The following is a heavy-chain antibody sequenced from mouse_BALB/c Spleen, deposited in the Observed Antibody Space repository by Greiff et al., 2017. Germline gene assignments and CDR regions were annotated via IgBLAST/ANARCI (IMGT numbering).Heavy chain of an antibody. D-gene: IGHD4-1*01. CDR2: IYPGSGNT. Sequence: VQLQQSGAELARPGASVKLSCKASGYTFTDYYINWVKQRTGQGLEWIGEIYPGSGNTYYNEKFKGKATLTADKSSSTAYMQLSSLTSEDSAVYFCARWAGTWAMDYWGQGTSVTVSS. CDR3: ARWAGTWAMDY. J-gene: IGHJ4*01. V-gene: IGHV1-77*01. CDR1: GYTFTDYY.